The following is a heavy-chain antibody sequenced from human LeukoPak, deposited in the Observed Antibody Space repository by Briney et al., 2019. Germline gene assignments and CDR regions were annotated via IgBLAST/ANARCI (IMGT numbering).Heavy chain of an antibody. V-gene: IGHV1-2*06. CDR2: INPNSGGT. Sequence: ASVKVSCKASGYTFTGYYMHWVRQAPGQGLEWMGRINPNSGGTNYAQKFQGRVTMTRDTSISTAYMELSRLRSDGTAVYYCARDLYSSGWYEADYFDYWGQGTLVTVSS. J-gene: IGHJ4*02. D-gene: IGHD6-19*01. CDR1: GYTFTGYY. CDR3: ARDLYSSGWYEADYFDY.